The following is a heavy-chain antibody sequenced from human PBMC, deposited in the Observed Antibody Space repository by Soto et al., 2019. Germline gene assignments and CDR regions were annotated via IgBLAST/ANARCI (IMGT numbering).Heavy chain of an antibody. D-gene: IGHD3-16*01. V-gene: IGHV4-59*01. CDR2: IYYSGST. Sequence: QVQLQESGPGLVKPSETLSLTCTVSGGSISSYYWSWIRQPPGKGLEWIGYIYYSGSTNYNPSLKSRVTISVDTSKNHFSLKLSSVTAADTAVYYCARVLRLGGLGGMDVWGQGTTVTVSS. J-gene: IGHJ6*02. CDR3: ARVLRLGGLGGMDV. CDR1: GGSISSYY.